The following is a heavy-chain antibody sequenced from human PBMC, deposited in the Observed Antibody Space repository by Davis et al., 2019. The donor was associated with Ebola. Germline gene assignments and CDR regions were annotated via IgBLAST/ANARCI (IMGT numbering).Heavy chain of an antibody. CDR1: GFTFSSYV. J-gene: IGHJ4*02. Sequence: GGSLRLSCAASGFTFSSYVMNWVRQAPGKGLEYVSGISSDGGSTYYAKSVKGRFTISRDNSKNTMYLQMGSLRAEDMAVYYCASTYCGGDCYAYYFDFWGQGTLVTVSS. CDR2: ISSDGGST. V-gene: IGHV3-64*01. CDR3: ASTYCGGDCYAYYFDF. D-gene: IGHD2-21*02.